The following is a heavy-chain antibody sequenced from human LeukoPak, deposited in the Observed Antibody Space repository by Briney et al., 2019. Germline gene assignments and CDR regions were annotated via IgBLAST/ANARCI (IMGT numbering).Heavy chain of an antibody. CDR2: MHYSGST. J-gene: IGHJ4*02. CDR1: GGSTSSSSYY. D-gene: IGHD1-26*01. Sequence: SETLSLTCTVSGGSTSSSSYYWGWIRQPPGKGLEWIGSMHYSGSTHYNPSLKSRVTVSVDTSKNQFSLKLSSVTAADTAVYYCARERGGSYFDYWGQGTLVTVSS. V-gene: IGHV4-39*02. CDR3: ARERGGSYFDY.